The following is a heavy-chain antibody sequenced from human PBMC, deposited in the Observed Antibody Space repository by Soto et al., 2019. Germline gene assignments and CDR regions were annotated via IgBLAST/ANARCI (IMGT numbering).Heavy chain of an antibody. V-gene: IGHV4-39*01. CDR2: IYYSGST. CDR3: ARTIFKPDNWFDH. CDR1: GGSISSSSYY. D-gene: IGHD3-10*02. J-gene: IGHJ5*02. Sequence: DTLSLTCTVSGGSISSSSYYWGWIRQPPGKGLEWIGSIYYSGSTYYNPSLKSRVTISVDTSKNQFSLKLSSVTAADTAVYYCARTIFKPDNWFDHWGQGTLVTVSS.